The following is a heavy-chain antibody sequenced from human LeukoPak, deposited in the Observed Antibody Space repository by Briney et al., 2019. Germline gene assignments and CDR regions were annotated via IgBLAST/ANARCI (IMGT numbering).Heavy chain of an antibody. CDR2: INPNSGGT. V-gene: IGHV1-2*02. CDR3: ARRSGCLYYYYMDV. CDR1: GYTFTGYY. Sequence: ASVKVSCKASGYTFTGYYMHWVRQAPGQGLEWMGWINPNSGGTNYAQKFQGRVTMTRDTSISTAYMELSRLRSDDTAVYYCARRSGCLYYYYMDVWGKGTTVTVSS. D-gene: IGHD6-19*01. J-gene: IGHJ6*03.